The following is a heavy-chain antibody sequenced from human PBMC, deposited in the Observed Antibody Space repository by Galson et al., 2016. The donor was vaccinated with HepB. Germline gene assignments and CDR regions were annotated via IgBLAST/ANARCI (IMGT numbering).Heavy chain of an antibody. V-gene: IGHV3-23*01. D-gene: IGHD3-22*01. CDR2: ISGSGGST. J-gene: IGHJ4*02. Sequence: SLRLSCAASGFTFSSYAMSWVRQAPGKGLEWVSAISGSGGSTYYADSVKGRFTISRDNSKNTLYLQMNSLRAEDTAVYYCAKDSKITMKAKLKREHRVLHDYWGQGTLVTVSS. CDR1: GFTFSSYA. CDR3: AKDSKITMKAKLKREHRVLHDY.